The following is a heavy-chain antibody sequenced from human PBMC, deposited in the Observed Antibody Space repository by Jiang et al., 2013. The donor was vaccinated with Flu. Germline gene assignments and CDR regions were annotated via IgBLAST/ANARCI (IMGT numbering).Heavy chain of an antibody. V-gene: IGHV1-18*04. J-gene: IGHJ4*02. D-gene: IGHD2-15*01. CDR1: GYTFPTTA. CDR3: ARDAAPYCGGGSCYGFFDL. Sequence: EVKKPGASVNVSCKASGYTFPTTASPWVRQAPGQGLELMGWISVYSGDTNSGQKFPGRVTIITDRSTSTVYMELRNLRSDDTGVYYCARDAAPYCGGGSCYGFFDLWGQGTLVTVSS. CDR2: ISVYSGDT.